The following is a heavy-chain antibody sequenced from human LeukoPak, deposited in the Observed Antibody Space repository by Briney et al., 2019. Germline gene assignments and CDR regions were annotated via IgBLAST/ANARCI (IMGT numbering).Heavy chain of an antibody. CDR2: IYWDDDK. J-gene: IGHJ4*02. Sequence: SGPTLVNPTQTLTLTCTFSGFSLSTSGVGVGWIRQPPGKALECLALIYWDDDKRYSPSLKSRLTITKDTSKNQVVLTMTNMDPVDTATYYCAYYGWFNGYNGFDYWGQGTLVTVSS. D-gene: IGHD5-24*01. CDR1: GFSLSTSGVG. CDR3: AYYGWFNGYNGFDY. V-gene: IGHV2-5*02.